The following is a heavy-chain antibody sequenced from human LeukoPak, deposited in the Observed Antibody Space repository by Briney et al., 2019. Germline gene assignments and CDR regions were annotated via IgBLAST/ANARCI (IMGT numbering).Heavy chain of an antibody. J-gene: IGHJ6*02. D-gene: IGHD6-19*01. V-gene: IGHV3-21*01. CDR3: ARGMGSSGWYYYYYGMDV. Sequence: GGSLRLSCAASGFTFSSYSMNWVRQAPGKGLEWVSSISSSSSYIYYADSVKGRFTISRDNAKNSLYLQMNSLRAEDTAVYYCARGMGSSGWYYYYYGMDVWGQGTTVTVSS. CDR2: ISSSSSYI. CDR1: GFTFSSYS.